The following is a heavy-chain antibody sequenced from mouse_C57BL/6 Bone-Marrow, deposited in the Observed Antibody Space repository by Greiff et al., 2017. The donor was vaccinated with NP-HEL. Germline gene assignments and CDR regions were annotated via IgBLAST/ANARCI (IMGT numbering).Heavy chain of an antibody. D-gene: IGHD5-1*01. V-gene: IGHV1-34*01. CDR1: GYTFTDYY. J-gene: IGHJ3*01. CDR3: AIAYLYSCFAY. CDR2: IYPNNGGN. Sequence: VQLKESGPELVKPGASVKMSCKASGYTFTDYYMHWVKQSHGKSLEWIGYIYPNNGGNGYNQKFKGKATLTVAKSSSTASMELRSLTSEDSAVSYCAIAYLYSCFAYWGQGTLVTVSA.